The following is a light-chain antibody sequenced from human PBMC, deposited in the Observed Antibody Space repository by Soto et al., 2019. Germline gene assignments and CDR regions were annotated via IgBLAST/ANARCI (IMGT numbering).Light chain of an antibody. J-gene: IGLJ2*01. CDR2: EVS. V-gene: IGLV2-8*01. CDR1: MRDVGGYNF. CDR3: SSYAGGNNLL. Sequence: QSALTQPASVSGSAGQSITISCSGTMRDVGGYNFVSWYQQHPGKAPKLMIYEVSKRPSGVPYRFSGSKSGNTASLTVSGLQAEDEADYYCSSYAGGNNLLFGGGTQLTVL.